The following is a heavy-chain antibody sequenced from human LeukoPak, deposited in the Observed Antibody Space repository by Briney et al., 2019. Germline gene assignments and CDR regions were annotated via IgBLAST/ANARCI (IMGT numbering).Heavy chain of an antibody. V-gene: IGHV3-30*02. CDR2: IRYDGSNK. D-gene: IGHD6-19*01. J-gene: IGHJ1*01. CDR1: RFTFSSYG. Sequence: GGSLRLSCAASRFTFSSYGMHWVRQAPGKGLEWVAFIRYDGSNKYYADSVKGGFTISRDNSKNTLYLQMNSLRAEDTAVYYCAKDLTYSSGWYVSEYFQHWGQGTLVTVSS. CDR3: AKDLTYSSGWYVSEYFQH.